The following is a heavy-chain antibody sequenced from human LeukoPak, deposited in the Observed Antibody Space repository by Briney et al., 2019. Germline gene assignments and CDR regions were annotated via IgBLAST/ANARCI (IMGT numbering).Heavy chain of an antibody. J-gene: IGHJ4*02. CDR3: AKDFYDSSGYLDY. D-gene: IGHD3-22*01. Sequence: GGSLRLSCAASGFTFDDYAMHWVRQAPGKGLEWVSGISWNSGSIGYADSVKGRFTISRDNAKNSLYPQINSLRAEDTALYYCAKDFYDSSGYLDYWGQGTLVTVSS. V-gene: IGHV3-9*01. CDR2: ISWNSGSI. CDR1: GFTFDDYA.